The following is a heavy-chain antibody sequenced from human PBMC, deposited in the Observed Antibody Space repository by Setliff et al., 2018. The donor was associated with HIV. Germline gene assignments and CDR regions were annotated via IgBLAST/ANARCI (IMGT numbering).Heavy chain of an antibody. CDR1: GESFSNYH. D-gene: IGHD3-10*01. Sequence: SETLSLTCAVFGESFSNYHWNWFRQPPGGGLEWIGEINHSGNTDYNSSLKSRVTISVDTSKKQFSLEMRSLTAADTAVYYCARDHRLPGVQPPYWYFDLWGRGTLVTVSA. CDR2: INHSGNT. V-gene: IGHV4-34*01. CDR3: ARDHRLPGVQPPYWYFDL. J-gene: IGHJ2*01.